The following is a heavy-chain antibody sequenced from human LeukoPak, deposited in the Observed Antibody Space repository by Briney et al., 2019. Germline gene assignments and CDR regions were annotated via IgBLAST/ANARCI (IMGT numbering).Heavy chain of an antibody. CDR2: ISYDGTNK. Sequence: PGGSLRLSCSASGFTFSNYGMHWVRQAPGKGLEWVAVISYDGTNKYYVDSVKGRFTISRDNSKNTLYLQMNSLRAEDTAVYYCAKMGRVKDWFDPWGQGTLVTVSS. CDR3: AKMGRVKDWFDP. J-gene: IGHJ5*02. CDR1: GFTFSNYG. V-gene: IGHV3-30*18.